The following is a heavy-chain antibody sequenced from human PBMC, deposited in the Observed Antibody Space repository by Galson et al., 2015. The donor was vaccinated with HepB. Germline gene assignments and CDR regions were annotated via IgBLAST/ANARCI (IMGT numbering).Heavy chain of an antibody. Sequence: SVKVSCKASGGTFSSYAISWVRQAPGQGLEWMGGIIPIFGTANYAQKFQGRVTITADESTSTAYMELSSLRSEDTAVYYCARRRYCSSTSCYRVRGNYYYYYGMDVWGQGTTVTVSS. CDR1: GGTFSSYA. J-gene: IGHJ6*02. D-gene: IGHD2-2*02. CDR3: ARRRYCSSTSCYRVRGNYYYYYGMDV. V-gene: IGHV1-69*13. CDR2: IIPIFGTA.